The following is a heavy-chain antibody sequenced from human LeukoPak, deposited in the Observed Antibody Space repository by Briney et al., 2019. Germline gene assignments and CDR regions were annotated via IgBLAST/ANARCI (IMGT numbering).Heavy chain of an antibody. V-gene: IGHV4-39*07. CDR2: IFYSGST. D-gene: IGHD5-24*01. CDR3: ARVFQFSHFDC. J-gene: IGHJ4*02. Sequence: SETLSLTCTVSGDSINSSTSYWGWVRQPPGRGLEWIATIFYSGSTYYNPSLKSRVTISLDTSKTQFSLKLKSVTAADTAVYYCARVFQFSHFDCWGQGTLVTASS. CDR1: GDSINSSTSY.